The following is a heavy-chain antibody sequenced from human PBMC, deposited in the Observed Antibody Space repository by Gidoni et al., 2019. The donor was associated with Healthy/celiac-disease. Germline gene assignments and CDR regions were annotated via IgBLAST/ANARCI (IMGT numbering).Heavy chain of an antibody. CDR2: ISYDGSNK. CDR3: ARSLGNIVATMGAFDI. V-gene: IGHV3-30-3*01. J-gene: IGHJ3*02. D-gene: IGHD5-12*01. Sequence: QVQLVESGGGVVQTGRSLRLSCAASGCTFSSYAMHWVRQAPGKGLEWVAVISYDGSNKYYADSVKGRFTISRDNSKNTLYLQMNSLRAEDTAVYYCARSLGNIVATMGAFDIWGQGTMVTVSS. CDR1: GCTFSSYA.